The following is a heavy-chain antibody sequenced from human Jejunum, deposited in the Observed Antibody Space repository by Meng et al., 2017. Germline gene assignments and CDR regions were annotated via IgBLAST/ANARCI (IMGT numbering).Heavy chain of an antibody. CDR3: VREKRRTYYFDY. V-gene: IGHV4-30-4*01. CDR2: IQYSGTT. Sequence: QVQLQQSGPGLVKPSQTLSLTCTVSGGSITSNDYYCSWIRQPPGKGLEWIGFIQYSGTTYYSPSLKSRVTISTDTSQKQCSLEVSSVTAAGSAVYYCVREKRRTYYFDYWGQGTLVTVSS. CDR1: GGSITSNDYY. J-gene: IGHJ4*02. D-gene: IGHD3-16*01.